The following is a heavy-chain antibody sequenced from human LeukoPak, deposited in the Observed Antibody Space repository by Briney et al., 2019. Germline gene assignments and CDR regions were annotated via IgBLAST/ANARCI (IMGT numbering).Heavy chain of an antibody. D-gene: IGHD1-26*01. CDR3: ARDPYSGNYGNYYYYYMDV. CDR2: ISRSSSYI. CDR1: GFTFSTYS. J-gene: IGHJ6*03. Sequence: PGGSLRLSCAASGFTFSTYSMKWVRQAPGKGLEWVSFISRSSSYIDYADSVKGRFTISRDNAKNSLYLQMNSLGPEDTAVYYCARDPYSGNYGNYYYYYMDVWGKGTTVTISS. V-gene: IGHV3-21*01.